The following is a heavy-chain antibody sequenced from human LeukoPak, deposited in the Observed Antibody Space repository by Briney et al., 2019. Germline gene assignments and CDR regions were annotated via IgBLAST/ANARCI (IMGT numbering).Heavy chain of an antibody. CDR2: INPSGGST. D-gene: IGHD6-19*01. CDR1: GYTFTGYY. V-gene: IGHV1-46*01. Sequence: ASVKVSCKASGYTFTGYYMHWVRQAPGQGLEWMGIINPSGGSTSYAQKFQGRVTMTRDMSTSTVYMELSSLRSEDTAVYYCARDSGWFSSPDYWGQGTLVTVSS. J-gene: IGHJ4*02. CDR3: ARDSGWFSSPDY.